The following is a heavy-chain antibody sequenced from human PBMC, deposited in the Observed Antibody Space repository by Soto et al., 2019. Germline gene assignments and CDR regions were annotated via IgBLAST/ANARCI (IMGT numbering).Heavy chain of an antibody. CDR1: GFTFSSYW. Sequence: EVQLVESGGGLVQPGGSLRLSCAASGFTFSSYWMHWVRQAPGKGLVWVSRINSDGSTTRDADSVKGRFTISRDNAKNTLYLQINSLRAEDTAVYYCARNRDYGDYLDYWGQGTLVTVSS. J-gene: IGHJ4*02. CDR3: ARNRDYGDYLDY. CDR2: INSDGSTT. D-gene: IGHD4-17*01. V-gene: IGHV3-74*01.